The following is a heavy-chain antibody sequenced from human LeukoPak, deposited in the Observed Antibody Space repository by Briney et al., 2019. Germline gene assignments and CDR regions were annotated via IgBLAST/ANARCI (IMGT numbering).Heavy chain of an antibody. Sequence: GESLKISCKGSGYSLTDYWIGWVRQMPGKGLEWMGIIYPGDSDTRDSPSFQGQVTMSVDKSVSTAYLQWSSLKSSDSAMYYCARQGGRLLPSDFWGQGTLVTVSS. CDR2: IYPGDSDT. D-gene: IGHD1-26*01. CDR1: GYSLTDYW. CDR3: ARQGGRLLPSDF. V-gene: IGHV5-51*01. J-gene: IGHJ4*02.